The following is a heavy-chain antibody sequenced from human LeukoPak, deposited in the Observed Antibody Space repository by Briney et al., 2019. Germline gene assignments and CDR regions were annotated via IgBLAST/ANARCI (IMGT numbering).Heavy chain of an antibody. J-gene: IGHJ6*02. CDR2: ISYDGSNK. CDR3: ARGLTPRYYGMDV. CDR1: GFTFSSYA. D-gene: IGHD4-23*01. Sequence: PGGSLRLSCAASGFTFSSYAMHWVRQAPGMGLEWVAVISYDGSNKYYADSVKGRFTISRDNSKNTLYLQMNSLRAEDTAVYYCARGLTPRYYGMDVWGQGTTVTVSS. V-gene: IGHV3-30*04.